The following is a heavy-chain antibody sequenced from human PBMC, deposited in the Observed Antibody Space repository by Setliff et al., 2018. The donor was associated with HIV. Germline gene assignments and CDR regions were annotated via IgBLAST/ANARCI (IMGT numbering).Heavy chain of an antibody. V-gene: IGHV1-69*05. J-gene: IGHJ4*02. CDR1: GGTLSSYA. CDR2: IIPISGTA. Sequence: SVKVSCKASGGTLSSYAISWVRQAPGQGLEWTGRIIPISGTANNAQKFQGRVTMTRDTSTSTVYMELSSLRSEDTAVYYCARREAFYEYWSDYYGGQNYFDYWGQGTLVTVSS. CDR3: ARREAFYEYWSDYYGGQNYFDY. D-gene: IGHD3-3*01.